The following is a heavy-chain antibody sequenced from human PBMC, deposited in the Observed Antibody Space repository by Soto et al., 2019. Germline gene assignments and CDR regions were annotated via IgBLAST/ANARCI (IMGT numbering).Heavy chain of an antibody. CDR2: IYYSGST. CDR1: GGSISSGGYY. D-gene: IGHD1-1*01. V-gene: IGHV4-31*03. CDR3: ARGKATTTSKFDY. J-gene: IGHJ4*02. Sequence: TSETLSLTCTVSGGSISSGGYYWSWIRQHPGKGLEWIGYIYYSGSTYYNPSLKSRVTISVDTSKNQFSLKLSSVTAADTAVYYCARGKATTTSKFDYWGQGTLVTVSS.